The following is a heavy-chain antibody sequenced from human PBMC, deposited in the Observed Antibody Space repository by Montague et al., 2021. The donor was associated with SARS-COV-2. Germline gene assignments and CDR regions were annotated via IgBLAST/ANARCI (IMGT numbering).Heavy chain of an antibody. D-gene: IGHD3-10*01. CDR1: GGSIRSGSYY. J-gene: IGHJ6*02. Sequence: TLSLTCTVSGGSIRSGSYYWSWIRQPAGKGLEWIGRIYTSGSTNYNPSLKSRVTISVDTSKNQFSLKLSSVTAADTAVYYCARDFWGDIEWAGYYYYYGMDVWGQGTTVTVSS. V-gene: IGHV4-61*02. CDR2: IYTSGST. CDR3: ARDFWGDIEWAGYYYYYGMDV.